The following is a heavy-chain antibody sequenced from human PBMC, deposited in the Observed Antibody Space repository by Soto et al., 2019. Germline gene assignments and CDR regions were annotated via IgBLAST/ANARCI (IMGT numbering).Heavy chain of an antibody. Sequence: LRLSCAASGFTFSSYGMHWVRQAPGKGLEWVAVIWYDGSNKYYADSVKGRFTISRDNSKNTLYLQMNSLRAEDTAVYYCARDIVVVPAANDYYYYYGMDVRGQGTTVTVSS. CDR2: IWYDGSNK. CDR1: GFTFSSYG. CDR3: ARDIVVVPAANDYYYYYGMDV. V-gene: IGHV3-33*01. D-gene: IGHD2-2*01. J-gene: IGHJ6*02.